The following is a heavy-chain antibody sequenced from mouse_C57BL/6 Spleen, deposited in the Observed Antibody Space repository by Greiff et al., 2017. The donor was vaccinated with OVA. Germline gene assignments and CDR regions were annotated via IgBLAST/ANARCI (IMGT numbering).Heavy chain of an antibody. V-gene: IGHV7-3*01. CDR1: GFTFTDYY. CDR3: ARSGSRNYYAMDY. D-gene: IGHD1-1*01. CDR2: IRNKANGYTT. Sequence: VQLKESGGGLVQPGGSLSLSCAASGFTFTDYYMSWVRQPPGKALEWLGFIRNKANGYTTEYSASVKGRFTISRDNSQSILYLQMNALRAEDSATYYCARSGSRNYYAMDYWGQGTSVTVSS. J-gene: IGHJ4*01.